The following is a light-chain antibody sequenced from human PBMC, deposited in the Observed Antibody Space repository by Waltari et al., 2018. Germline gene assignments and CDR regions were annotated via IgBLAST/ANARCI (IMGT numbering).Light chain of an antibody. CDR2: AAS. V-gene: IGKV1-39*01. Sequence: DIQMTQSPSSLSASVGYRVTLTCRASQSISSYLNWYQQKPGKAPKLLISAASTLQSGVPSRFSGSGSGTDFSLTITSLQPEDFATYYCQQSYSTPLTFGGGTKVEIK. CDR1: QSISSY. CDR3: QQSYSTPLT. J-gene: IGKJ4*01.